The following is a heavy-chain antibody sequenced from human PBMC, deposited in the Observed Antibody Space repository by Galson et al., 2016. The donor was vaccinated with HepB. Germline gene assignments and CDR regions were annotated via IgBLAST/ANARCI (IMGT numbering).Heavy chain of an antibody. J-gene: IGHJ2*01. Sequence: SVKVSCKASGFNFRSSAVQWVRQARGQRLEWIGWIVVGNGHTNYAEKFQGGVTITRDMSTGTAYMELSSLRSEDTAVYYCAKVPYYNYWYFDLWGRGTLVTVSS. V-gene: IGHV1-58*01. CDR3: AKVPYYNYWYFDL. CDR2: IVVGNGHT. D-gene: IGHD3-22*01. CDR1: GFNFRSSA.